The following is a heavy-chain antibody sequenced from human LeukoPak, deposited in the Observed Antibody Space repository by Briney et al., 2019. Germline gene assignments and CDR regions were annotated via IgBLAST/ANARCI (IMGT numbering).Heavy chain of an antibody. CDR2: ISGTGTTI. CDR1: GFTFSTYE. CDR3: ARVVRDGYNRIDY. D-gene: IGHD5-24*01. J-gene: IGHJ4*02. V-gene: IGHV3-48*03. Sequence: GGSLRLSCAASGFTFSTYEMNWVRQAPGKGLEWVSYISGTGTTIYYADSVKGRFTIYRDNAKNSLYLQLNSLRAEDTAVYYCARVVRDGYNRIDYWGQGTLVTVSS.